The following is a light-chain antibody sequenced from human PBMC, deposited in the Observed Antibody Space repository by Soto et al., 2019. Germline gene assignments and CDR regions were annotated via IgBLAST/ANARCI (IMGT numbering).Light chain of an antibody. CDR1: QSISSY. J-gene: IGKJ5*01. V-gene: IGKV3-11*01. CDR2: DAT. CDR3: QQRSDWPPIT. Sequence: EIVLTQSPATLSLPPGERATLSCRASQSISSYLAWYQQKPGQAPRLLIYDATNRATGIPARFSGSGSGTDFTLTISSLEPEDFAVYYCQQRSDWPPITFGQGTRLEI.